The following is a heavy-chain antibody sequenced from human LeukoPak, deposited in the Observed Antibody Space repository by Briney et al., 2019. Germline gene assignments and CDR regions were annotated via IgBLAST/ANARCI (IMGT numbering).Heavy chain of an antibody. Sequence: IXXXXXXXGQGLEWMXWMNPNSGNTGYAQKFQGRVTITRNTSISTAYMELSSLRSEDTAVYYCARVLRGSTSYDAFDIWGQGTMVTVSS. CDR3: ARVLRGSTSYDAFDI. J-gene: IGHJ3*02. V-gene: IGHV1-8*03. D-gene: IGHD2-2*01. CDR2: MNPNSGNT.